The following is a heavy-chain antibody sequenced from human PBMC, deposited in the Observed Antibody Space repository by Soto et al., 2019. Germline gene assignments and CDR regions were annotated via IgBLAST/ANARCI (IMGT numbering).Heavy chain of an antibody. D-gene: IGHD3-10*01. J-gene: IGHJ4*02. CDR1: GFTFSSYA. V-gene: IGHV3-30-3*01. CDR2: ISYDGSNK. Sequence: QVQLVESGGGVVQPGRSLRLSCAASGFTFSSYAMHWVRQAPGKGLEWVAVISYDGSNKYYADSVKGRFTISRDNSKNTVYLQRNSVGAEDTALYYCARDIGGGGWGFGEWNRTPPDYWGQGTLVTVSS. CDR3: ARDIGGGGWGFGEWNRTPPDY.